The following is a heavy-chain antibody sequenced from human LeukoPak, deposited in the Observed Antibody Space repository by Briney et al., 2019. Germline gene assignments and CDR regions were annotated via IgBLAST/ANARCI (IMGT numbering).Heavy chain of an antibody. J-gene: IGHJ3*02. D-gene: IGHD4-17*01. CDR3: AKKGAPFTVTSAFDI. CDR1: GFTFSSYA. CDR2: ISGSGART. Sequence: GGSLRLSCAASGFTFSSYAMSWVRQAPGKGLEWVSVISGSGARTSYADSVKGRFTVSRDNSKNTLYLQMNSLRAEDTAVYYCAKKGAPFTVTSAFDIWGQGTMVTVSS. V-gene: IGHV3-23*01.